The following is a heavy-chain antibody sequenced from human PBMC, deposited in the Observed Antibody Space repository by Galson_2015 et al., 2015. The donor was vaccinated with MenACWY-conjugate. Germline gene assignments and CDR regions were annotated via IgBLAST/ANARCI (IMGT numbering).Heavy chain of an antibody. D-gene: IGHD2-2*01. CDR2: INSDGSAA. V-gene: IGHV3-74*01. Sequence: LILSCAASGFTFSRYWMHWVRQSPGKGLVWVSRINSDGSAADYADSVKGRFTISRDNAKNTLYLQMNSLRAEDTAVYYCATYCSSPSCYANGAYWGQGTLVTVSS. CDR1: GFTFSRYW. CDR3: ATYCSSPSCYANGAY. J-gene: IGHJ4*02.